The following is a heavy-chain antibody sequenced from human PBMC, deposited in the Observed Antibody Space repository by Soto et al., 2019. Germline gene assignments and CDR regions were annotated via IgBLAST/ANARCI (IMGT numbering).Heavy chain of an antibody. CDR2: IYYSGST. CDR1: GGSISSYY. CDR3: AREGIAAAGTYYSYYFGMDA. J-gene: IGHJ6*02. Sequence: SETLSLTCTVSGGSISSYYWSWIRQPPGKGLEWIGYIYYSGSTNYNTSLKSRVTLSVDASKNHFSLKLGSVTAADTTVHYCAREGIAAAGTYYSYYFGMDAWGQGTTVTVSS. D-gene: IGHD6-13*01. V-gene: IGHV4-59*01.